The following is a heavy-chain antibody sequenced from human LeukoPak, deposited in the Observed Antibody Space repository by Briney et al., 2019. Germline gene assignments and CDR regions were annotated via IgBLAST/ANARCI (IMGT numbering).Heavy chain of an antibody. CDR3: ANPPTVTKIRFDS. CDR1: EFSVGSNY. J-gene: IGHJ5*01. D-gene: IGHD4-17*01. V-gene: IGHV3-23*01. Sequence: GGSLRLSCAASEFSVGSNYMTWVRQAPGKGLEWVSDINGSGGSTYYADSVKGRFTISRDNSKNTLYLQMNSLRAEDTAVYYCANPPTVTKIRFDSWGQGTLVTVSS. CDR2: INGSGGST.